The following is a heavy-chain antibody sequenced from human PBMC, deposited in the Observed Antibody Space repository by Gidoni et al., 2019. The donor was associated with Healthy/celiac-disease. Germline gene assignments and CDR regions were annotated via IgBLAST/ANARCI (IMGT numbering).Heavy chain of an antibody. Sequence: EVQLVASGGGLVQPGGSLRLSCAASGFTFSSYWLHWVRQAPGKGLVWVSRINSDGSSTSYADSVKGRFTISRDNAKNTLYLQMNSLRAEDTAVYYCARDFMVGGYSGYARTDWFDPWGQGTLVTVSS. CDR3: ARDFMVGGYSGYARTDWFDP. D-gene: IGHD5-12*01. CDR1: GFTFSSYW. J-gene: IGHJ5*02. CDR2: INSDGSST. V-gene: IGHV3-74*01.